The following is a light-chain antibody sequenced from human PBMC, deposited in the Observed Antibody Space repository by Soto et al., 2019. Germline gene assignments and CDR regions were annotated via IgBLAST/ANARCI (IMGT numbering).Light chain of an antibody. V-gene: IGKV3-20*01. J-gene: IGKJ2*01. CDR1: QSVSSSF. CDR2: SAS. Sequence: EIVLTQSPGTLSLSPGERATLSCRASQSVSSSFLAWYQQKPGQAPRLLIYSASSRATGIPDRFSGSGCGTDFSLTISRLEPEDFAVYYCLHYDNSPLYTFGQGTKLEIK. CDR3: LHYDNSPLYT.